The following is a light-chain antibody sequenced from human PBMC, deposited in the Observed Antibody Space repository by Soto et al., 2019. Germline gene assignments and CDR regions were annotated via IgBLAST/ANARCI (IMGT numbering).Light chain of an antibody. CDR2: GAS. V-gene: IGKV3-20*01. CDR3: HQYVGSPGS. J-gene: IGKJ2*03. Sequence: ETVLTQSPGTVSLSPGERATLSCRASQRVDSSYVAWYQQTPGQAPRLLIYGASVRATGIPDRFSGSGSGTDFTPTISRLEPEDSAVYYCHQYVGSPGSFGQGTKLEI. CDR1: QRVDSSY.